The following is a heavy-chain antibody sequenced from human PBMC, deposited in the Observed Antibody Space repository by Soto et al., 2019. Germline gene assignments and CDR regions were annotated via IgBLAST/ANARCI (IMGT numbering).Heavy chain of an antibody. D-gene: IGHD2-15*01. J-gene: IGHJ4*02. CDR1: GFTCSSYG. Sequence: TGGSLRLSCAAAGFTCSSYGMHWVRQAPGKGLEWVAVIWYDGSNKYYADSVKGRFTISRDNSKNTLYLQMNSLRAEDTAVYYCARADCSGGSCYGADFDYWGQGTLVTVSS. CDR3: ARADCSGGSCYGADFDY. CDR2: IWYDGSNK. V-gene: IGHV3-33*01.